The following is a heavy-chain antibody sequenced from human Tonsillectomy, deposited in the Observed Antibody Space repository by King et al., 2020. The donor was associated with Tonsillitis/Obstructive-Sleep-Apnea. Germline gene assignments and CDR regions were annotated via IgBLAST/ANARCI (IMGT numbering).Heavy chain of an antibody. J-gene: IGHJ5*02. V-gene: IGHV1-46*01. D-gene: IGHD6-19*01. CDR2: INPSGGST. CDR1: GYTFTNYY. Sequence: VQLVQSGAEVKKPGASVKVSCKASGYTFTNYYMHWVRQAPGQGLEWMGKINPSGGSTTYAQKFEGRITMTRDTSTSTVYMELSSLRSGDRAVYFCARDPGYSSDWGSWFDAWGQGTPVTVSS. CDR3: ARDPGYSSDWGSWFDA.